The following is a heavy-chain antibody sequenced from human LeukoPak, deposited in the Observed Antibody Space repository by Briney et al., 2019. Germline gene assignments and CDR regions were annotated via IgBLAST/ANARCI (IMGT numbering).Heavy chain of an antibody. V-gene: IGHV3-48*03. CDR1: GFTFSSYE. CDR3: TTVSGYSSGPFED. J-gene: IGHJ4*02. CDR2: ISSSGSTI. D-gene: IGHD6-19*01. Sequence: GGSLRLSCAASGFTFSSYEMNWVRQAPGKGLEWVSYISSSGSTIYYADSVKGRFTISRDNAKNSLYLQLNSLNTEDTAVYYCTTVSGYSSGPFEDWGQGTLVTVSS.